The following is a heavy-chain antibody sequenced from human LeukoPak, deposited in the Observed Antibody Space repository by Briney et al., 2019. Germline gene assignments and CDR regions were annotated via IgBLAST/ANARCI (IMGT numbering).Heavy chain of an antibody. V-gene: IGHV1-2*02. D-gene: IGHD3-22*01. CDR1: GYTFTGYY. CDR2: INPNSGGT. CDR3: ARGSASSGYYYADY. J-gene: IGHJ4*02. Sequence: GASVKVSCKASGYTFTGYYMHWVRQAPGQGLEWMGWINPNSGGTNYAQKFQGRVTMTRDTSISTAYMELSRLRSDDTAVYYCARGSASSGYYYADYWGQGTLVTVSS.